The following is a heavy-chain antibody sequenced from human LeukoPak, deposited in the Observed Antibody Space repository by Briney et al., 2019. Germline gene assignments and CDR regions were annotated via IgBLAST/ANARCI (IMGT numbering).Heavy chain of an antibody. J-gene: IGHJ5*02. V-gene: IGHV4-61*09. D-gene: IGHD6-19*01. Sequence: SETLSLTCTVSGGSISSGSYCWSWIRQPAGKGLEWIGHIYSSGSTNYNPSLKSRVTISVDTSKNQFSLKLGSVTAADTAVYYCAREEDISSGWFINWFDPWGQGTLVTVSS. CDR2: IYSSGST. CDR1: GGSISSGSYC. CDR3: AREEDISSGWFINWFDP.